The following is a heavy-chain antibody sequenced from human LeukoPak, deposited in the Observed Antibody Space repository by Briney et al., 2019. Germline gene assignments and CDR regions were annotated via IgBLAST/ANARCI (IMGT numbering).Heavy chain of an antibody. CDR2: IYSDGVT. CDR3: ARDRAEGKTWVEFDP. CDR1: GFIVNSYG. Sequence: GGSLRLSCAASGFIVNSYGMSWVRQAPGKGLAWVSLIYSDGVTQYADSVKGRFTISRDNSRNTLYLQMNSLRDEDTAVYFCARDRAEGKTWVEFDPWGQGTLVTVSS. J-gene: IGHJ5*02. V-gene: IGHV3-66*02.